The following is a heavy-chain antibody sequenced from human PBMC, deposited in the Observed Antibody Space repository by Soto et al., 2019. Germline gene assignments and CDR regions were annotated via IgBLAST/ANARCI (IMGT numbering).Heavy chain of an antibody. CDR1: GFTFTSSA. CDR3: AAVGGSHYYLYYGMDV. Sequence: SVKVSCKASGFTFTSSAVQWVRQARGQRLEWIGWIVVGSGNTNYAQKFQERVTITRDMSTSTAYMELSSLRSEDTAVYYCAAVGGSHYYLYYGMDVWGQGTTVTVSS. J-gene: IGHJ6*02. D-gene: IGHD1-26*01. V-gene: IGHV1-58*01. CDR2: IVVGSGNT.